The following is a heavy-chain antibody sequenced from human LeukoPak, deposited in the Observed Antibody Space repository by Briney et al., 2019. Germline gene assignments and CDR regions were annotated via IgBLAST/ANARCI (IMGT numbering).Heavy chain of an antibody. CDR2: ISSSRRYI. CDR3: ARDRNSGTPGGGFDY. J-gene: IGHJ4*02. D-gene: IGHD1-26*01. CDR1: GFTLNSYS. Sequence: GGSLRLSCAASGFTLNSYSMNWVRQASGKGLEWVSSISSSRRYISYGDSMKGRFTISRDDAKNSLYLQMNSLRVEDTAVYYCARDRNSGTPGGGFDYWGQGTLVTVSS. V-gene: IGHV3-21*01.